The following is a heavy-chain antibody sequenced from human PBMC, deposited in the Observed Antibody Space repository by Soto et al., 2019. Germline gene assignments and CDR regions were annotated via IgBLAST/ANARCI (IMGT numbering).Heavy chain of an antibody. Sequence: GGSLRLSCAASGFTFSSYSMNWVRQAPGKGLEWVSYISSSSSTIYYADSVKGRFTISRDNAKNSLYLQMNSLRDEDTAVYYCARDHGPTPPYSSRSGLQTRYYYYYYGMDVWGQGTTVTVSS. D-gene: IGHD6-13*01. V-gene: IGHV3-48*02. CDR2: ISSSSSTI. CDR3: ARDHGPTPPYSSRSGLQTRYYYYYYGMDV. CDR1: GFTFSSYS. J-gene: IGHJ6*02.